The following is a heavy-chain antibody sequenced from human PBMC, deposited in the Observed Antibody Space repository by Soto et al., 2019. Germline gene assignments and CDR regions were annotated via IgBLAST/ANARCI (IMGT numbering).Heavy chain of an antibody. Sequence: QVQLVESGGGVVQPGRSLRLSCAASGFTFSSYGMHWVRQAPGKGLEWVAVISYDGSNKYYADSVKGRFTISRDNSKNTLYRQMNSLRAEDTAVYYCAKENHDSSGYYPGWFDPWGQGTLVTVSS. D-gene: IGHD3-22*01. CDR1: GFTFSSYG. V-gene: IGHV3-30*18. J-gene: IGHJ5*02. CDR3: AKENHDSSGYYPGWFDP. CDR2: ISYDGSNK.